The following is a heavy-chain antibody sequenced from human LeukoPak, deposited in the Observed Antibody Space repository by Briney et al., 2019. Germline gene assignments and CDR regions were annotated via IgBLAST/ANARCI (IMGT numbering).Heavy chain of an antibody. D-gene: IGHD3-9*01. J-gene: IGHJ3*02. Sequence: GASVKVSCKASGYTFTSYGISWVRQAPGQGLEWMGWINPNSGGTNYAQKFQGRVTMTRDASISTAYMELSRLGSDDTAVYYCARAQYYDILTGYLPDAFDIWGQGTMVTVSS. V-gene: IGHV1-2*02. CDR1: GYTFTSYG. CDR3: ARAQYYDILTGYLPDAFDI. CDR2: INPNSGGT.